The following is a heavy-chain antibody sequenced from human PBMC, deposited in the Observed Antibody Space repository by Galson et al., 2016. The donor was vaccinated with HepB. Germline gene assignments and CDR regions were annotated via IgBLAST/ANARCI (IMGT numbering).Heavy chain of an antibody. Sequence: SLRLSCAASGFIFDEYAMHWVRQAPGKGLEWVSSISWKSDSIGYADSVKGRFSISRDNAKKSLYLQMNSLRAEDTAVYYCAKDRGYDSSGYDHYYYDMDVWGQGTTVTVSS. V-gene: IGHV3-9*01. CDR1: GFIFDEYA. CDR2: ISWKSDSI. CDR3: AKDRGYDSSGYDHYYYDMDV. J-gene: IGHJ6*02. D-gene: IGHD3-22*01.